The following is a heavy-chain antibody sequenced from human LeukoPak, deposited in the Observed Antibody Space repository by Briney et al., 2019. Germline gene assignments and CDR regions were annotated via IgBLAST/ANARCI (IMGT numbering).Heavy chain of an antibody. CDR3: ARANFLYCSSTTCLFDY. D-gene: IGHD2-2*01. V-gene: IGHV1-2*02. CDR2: INPNDGDT. Sequence: SVKVSCKASGYTFTDYYMHWVRQAPGQGFEWMGWINPNDGDTNYAQKFQGRVTMTRDTSISTAHMEVSRLRSDDTAVYYCARANFLYCSSTTCLFDYWGQGTLVTVSS. J-gene: IGHJ4*02. CDR1: GYTFTDYY.